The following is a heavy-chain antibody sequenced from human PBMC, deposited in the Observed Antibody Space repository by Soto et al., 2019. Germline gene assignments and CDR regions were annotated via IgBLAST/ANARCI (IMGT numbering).Heavy chain of an antibody. V-gene: IGHV4-34*01. CDR2: INHSGST. D-gene: IGHD6-13*01. CDR1: GGSFSGYY. CDR3: ARIAAAGAPTYDFDY. Sequence: SETLSLTCAVYGGSFSGYYWSWIRQPPGKGLEWIGEINHSGSTNYNPPLKSRVTISVDTSKNQFSLKLSSVTAADTAVYYCARIAAAGAPTYDFDYWGQGTLVTVSS. J-gene: IGHJ4*02.